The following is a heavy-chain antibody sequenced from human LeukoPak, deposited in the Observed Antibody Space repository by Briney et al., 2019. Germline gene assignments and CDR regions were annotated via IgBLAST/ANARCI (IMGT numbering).Heavy chain of an antibody. CDR3: ARDVYSSSSRVDY. CDR1: GFTFSSYS. V-gene: IGHV3-48*01. D-gene: IGHD6-6*01. Sequence: GGSLRLSCAASGFTFSSYSMNWVRQAPGKGLEWVSYISSSSSTIYYADSVKGRFTISRDNAKNSLYLQMNSLRAEDTAVYYCARDVYSSSSRVDYWGQGTLVTVSS. J-gene: IGHJ4*02. CDR2: ISSSSSTI.